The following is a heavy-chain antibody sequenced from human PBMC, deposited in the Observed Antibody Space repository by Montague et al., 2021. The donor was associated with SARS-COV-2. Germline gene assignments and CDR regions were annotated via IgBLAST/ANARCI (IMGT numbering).Heavy chain of an antibody. Sequence: SLRLSCAASGFTFSSYAMHWVRQAPGKGLEWVTVISYDGSNKYYADSVKGRFTISRDNSKNTLYLQMNSLRAEDTAVYYRARDLAHYVILTGYIGGYYYYYGMDVWGQGTTVTVSS. CDR2: ISYDGSNK. CDR1: GFTFSSYA. D-gene: IGHD3-9*01. J-gene: IGHJ6*02. CDR3: ARDLAHYVILTGYIGGYYYYYGMDV. V-gene: IGHV3-30-3*01.